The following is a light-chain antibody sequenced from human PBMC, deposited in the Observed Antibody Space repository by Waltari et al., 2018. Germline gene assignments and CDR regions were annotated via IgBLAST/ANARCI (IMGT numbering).Light chain of an antibody. J-gene: IGKJ3*01. CDR3: QQYNIYWT. CDR1: QSISSW. CDR2: KSS. Sequence: DIQMTQSPSTLSASVGDRVTITCRASQSISSWLAWYQQKPGKAPKLLIYKSSSLESGVPSRFSGSGSGTEFTLTISSLQPDDFATYYCQQYNIYWTFGPGTTVAFK. V-gene: IGKV1-5*03.